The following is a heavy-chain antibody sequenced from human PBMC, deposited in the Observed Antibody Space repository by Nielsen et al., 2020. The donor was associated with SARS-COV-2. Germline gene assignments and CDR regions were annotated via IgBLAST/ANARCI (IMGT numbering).Heavy chain of an antibody. V-gene: IGHV4-34*01. CDR1: GGSFSGYY. CDR2: SNHSGST. CDR3: ARDGHDYGDYVDAFDL. Sequence: SETLSLTCAVYGGSFSGYYWSWIRQPPGQGLEWIGESNHSGSTNYNPSLKSRVTISVDKSKNQFSLKLRSVTAADAAVYYCARDGHDYGDYVDAFDLWGQGTMVTVSS. D-gene: IGHD4-17*01. J-gene: IGHJ3*01.